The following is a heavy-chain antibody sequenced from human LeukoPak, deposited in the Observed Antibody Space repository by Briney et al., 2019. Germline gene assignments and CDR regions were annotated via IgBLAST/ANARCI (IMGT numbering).Heavy chain of an antibody. CDR1: GFTFSSYG. Sequence: GGSLRFSCAASGFTFSSYGMHWVRQAPGKGLEWVAVISYDGSNKYYADSVKGRFTISRDNSKNTLYLQMNSLRAEDTAVYYCAKDSESYYYYYGMDVWGQGTTVTVSS. CDR3: AKDSESYYYYYGMDV. CDR2: ISYDGSNK. V-gene: IGHV3-30*18. J-gene: IGHJ6*02.